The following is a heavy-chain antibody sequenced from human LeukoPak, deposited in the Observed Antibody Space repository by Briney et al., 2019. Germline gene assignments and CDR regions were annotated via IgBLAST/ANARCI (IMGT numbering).Heavy chain of an antibody. D-gene: IGHD5-12*01. J-gene: IGHJ4*02. CDR1: GGAISSDY. CDR2: IYYSGNT. Sequence: SETLSLTCSVSGGAISSDYWSWIRQPPGKGLEWIGYIYYSGNTNYNPSLKSRVTISVDTSKNQFSLKLSSVTAADTAVYYCARQMSGYDYRGDFDYWGQGTLVTVSS. V-gene: IGHV4-59*08. CDR3: ARQMSGYDYRGDFDY.